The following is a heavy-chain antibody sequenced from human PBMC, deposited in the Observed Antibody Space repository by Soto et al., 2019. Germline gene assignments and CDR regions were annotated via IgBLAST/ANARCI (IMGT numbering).Heavy chain of an antibody. CDR1: GFTFSSYW. V-gene: IGHV3-7*01. CDR3: ARDHDDFWSGYYYYYYYMDV. D-gene: IGHD3-3*01. J-gene: IGHJ6*03. Sequence: PGGSLRLSCAASGFTFSSYWMSWVRQAPGKGLEWVANIKQDGSEKYYVDSVKGRFTISGDNAKNSLYLQMNSLRAEDTAVYYWARDHDDFWSGYYYYYYYMDVWGKGTTVTVS. CDR2: IKQDGSEK.